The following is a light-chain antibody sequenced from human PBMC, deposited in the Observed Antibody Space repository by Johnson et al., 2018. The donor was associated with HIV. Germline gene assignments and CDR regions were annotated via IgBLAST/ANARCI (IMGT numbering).Light chain of an antibody. Sequence: QSVLTQPPSVSAAPGQKVTISCSGSSSNIGNNYISWYQQLPGAAPKLFIYDNHKRPSGIPDRFSGSKSGTSATLGITGLQTGDEADYYCGTWDSSLSFYVFGTGTKVTVL. J-gene: IGLJ1*01. CDR1: SSNIGNNY. CDR3: GTWDSSLSFYV. CDR2: DNH. V-gene: IGLV1-51*01.